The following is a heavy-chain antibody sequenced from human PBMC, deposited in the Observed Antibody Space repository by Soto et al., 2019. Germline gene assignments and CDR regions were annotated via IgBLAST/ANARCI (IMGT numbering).Heavy chain of an antibody. Sequence: ASVKVSCTASGYTFTGYYMHWVRQAPGQGLEWMGWINPNSGGTNYAQKFQGWVTMTRDTSISTAYMELSRLRSDDTAVYYCARDRSGYDILTGYFPDYYGMDVWGQGTTVTVSS. J-gene: IGHJ6*02. V-gene: IGHV1-2*04. CDR2: INPNSGGT. CDR3: ARDRSGYDILTGYFPDYYGMDV. CDR1: GYTFTGYY. D-gene: IGHD3-9*01.